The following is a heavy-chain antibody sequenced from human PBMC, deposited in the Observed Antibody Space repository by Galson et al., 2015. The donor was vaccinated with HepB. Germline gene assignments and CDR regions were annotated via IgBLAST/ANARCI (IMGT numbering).Heavy chain of an antibody. CDR1: GFTFSGFS. Sequence: SLRLSCAASGFTFSGFSINWVRQAPGKGLEWISFISARSTYIYYAQSVKGRFTISRDNATSSVYLEMNSLRVDDTAVYYCARGFTGDCLFCYWGQGTLVTVSS. V-gene: IGHV3-21*06. CDR2: ISARSTYI. CDR3: ARGFTGDCLFCY. D-gene: IGHD2-21*02. J-gene: IGHJ4*02.